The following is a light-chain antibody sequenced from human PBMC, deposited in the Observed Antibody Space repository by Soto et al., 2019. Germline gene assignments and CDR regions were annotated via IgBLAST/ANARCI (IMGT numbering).Light chain of an antibody. Sequence: QSVLTQPPSVSAAPGQKVTISCSGSSPNIGKNYVSWHLHLPGTAPKFLIYDNDVRASGIPDRFSGSKSGTSATLGITGLQPGDEADYYCATWDSSLKAVVFGGGTKLTVL. CDR1: SPNIGKNY. CDR2: DND. V-gene: IGLV1-51*01. J-gene: IGLJ2*01. CDR3: ATWDSSLKAVV.